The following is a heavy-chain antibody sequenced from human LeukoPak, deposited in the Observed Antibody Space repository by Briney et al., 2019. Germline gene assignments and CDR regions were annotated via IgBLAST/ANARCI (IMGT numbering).Heavy chain of an antibody. J-gene: IGHJ3*02. CDR3: ARDPPPGPRGGELPSNDAFDI. Sequence: GGSLRLSCAASGFTFSSYWMSWVRQAPGKGLEWVANIKQDGSEKYYVDSVKSRFTISRDNAKNSLYLQMNSLRAEDTAVYYCARDPPPGPRGGELPSNDAFDIWGQGTMVTVSS. V-gene: IGHV3-7*01. CDR2: IKQDGSEK. CDR1: GFTFSSYW. D-gene: IGHD1-26*01.